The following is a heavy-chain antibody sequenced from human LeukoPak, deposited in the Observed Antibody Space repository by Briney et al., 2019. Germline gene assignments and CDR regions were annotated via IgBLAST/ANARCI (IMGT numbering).Heavy chain of an antibody. Sequence: SETLSLTCTVSGGSISSNSNYWAWIRQPPGRGLEWMGSISYGGSTYYSPSLESRVTISVDTSKNQFSLKLSSVTAADTAVYYCARQALWFFDHWGQGTLVTVSS. CDR1: GGSISSNSNY. CDR3: ARQALWFFDH. D-gene: IGHD2-21*01. J-gene: IGHJ4*02. V-gene: IGHV4-39*01. CDR2: ISYGGST.